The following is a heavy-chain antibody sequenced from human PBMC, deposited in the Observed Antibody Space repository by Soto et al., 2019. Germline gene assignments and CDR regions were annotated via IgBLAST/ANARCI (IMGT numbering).Heavy chain of an antibody. V-gene: IGHV1-69*01. CDR1: GGSFISYF. J-gene: IGHJ5*02. CDR2: IIPIFGTA. Sequence: LVKVSFKASGGSFISYFMSWVRRAPGQGLECMGGIIPIFGTANYAQKFQGRVTITADESTSTAYMELSSLRSEDTAVYYCARVPRRYCSSTSCFLARFDPWGQGTLVTVSS. CDR3: ARVPRRYCSSTSCFLARFDP. D-gene: IGHD2-2*01.